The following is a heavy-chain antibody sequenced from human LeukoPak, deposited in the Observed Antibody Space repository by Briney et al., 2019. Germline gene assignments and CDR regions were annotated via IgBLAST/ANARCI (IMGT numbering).Heavy chain of an antibody. CDR2: VGSDGINT. CDR3: AKGLAAGSQYFDY. D-gene: IGHD6-25*01. J-gene: IGHJ4*02. V-gene: IGHV3-23*01. CDR1: GFTFSTYG. Sequence: GGSLRLSCAASGFTFSTYGMSWVRQAPGKGLEWVSAVGSDGINTAYADSVKGRFTISRDNSKNTLYLQLNSLRAEDTAVYYCAKGLAAGSQYFDYWGQGTLVTVSS.